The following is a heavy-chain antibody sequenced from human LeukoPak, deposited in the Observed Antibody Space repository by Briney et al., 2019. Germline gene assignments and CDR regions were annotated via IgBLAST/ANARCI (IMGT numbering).Heavy chain of an antibody. Sequence: GGSLRLSCAASGFTFSSYSMNWVRQAPGKGLEWVSSISSSSIYIHYADSVKGRFTISRNNAKNSLYLQMNSLRAEDTAVYYCASEASNYYGSGSYYNFDYWGQGTLVTVSS. CDR1: GFTFSSYS. J-gene: IGHJ4*02. D-gene: IGHD3-10*01. CDR3: ASEASNYYGSGSYYNFDY. CDR2: ISSSSIYI. V-gene: IGHV3-21*01.